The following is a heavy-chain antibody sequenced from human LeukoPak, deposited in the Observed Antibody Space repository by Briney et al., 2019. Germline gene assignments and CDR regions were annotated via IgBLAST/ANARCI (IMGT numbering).Heavy chain of an antibody. V-gene: IGHV3-48*01. CDR1: GFTFSDYS. Sequence: GGSLRLSCAASGFTFSDYSMNWVRQAPGKGLEWISYIGIDSGNTNYADSVKGRFTISGDKAKNSLYLQMNSLRAEDTAVYYCAKERAGYTNPYYFDYWGQGTLVTVSS. D-gene: IGHD3-16*02. J-gene: IGHJ4*02. CDR3: AKERAGYTNPYYFDY. CDR2: IGIDSGNT.